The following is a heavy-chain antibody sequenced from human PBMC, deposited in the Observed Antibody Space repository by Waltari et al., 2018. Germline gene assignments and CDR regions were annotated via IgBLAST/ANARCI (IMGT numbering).Heavy chain of an antibody. J-gene: IGHJ5*02. CDR2: IFHNGDT. Sequence: QLQESGPXLXXPSEXLSXTCXVSADPISNXSYYWGWIRQPPGKGLEWIGSIFHNGDTXYNPSLKSRATISVDTSKNQFSLRLTSXTAADTALXHXARXYQPLLSNWFDXWGQGIXVSVSS. D-gene: IGHD2-2*01. V-gene: IGHV4-39*01. CDR1: ADPISNXSYY. CDR3: ARXYQPLLSNWFDX.